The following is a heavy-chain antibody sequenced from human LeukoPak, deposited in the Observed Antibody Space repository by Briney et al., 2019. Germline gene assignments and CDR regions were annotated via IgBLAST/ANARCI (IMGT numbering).Heavy chain of an antibody. CDR3: ARGSGGRYGMDV. CDR1: GGSITSSSFY. V-gene: IGHV4-39*07. D-gene: IGHD3-10*01. Sequence: SETLSLTCTVSGGSITSSSFYWGWIRQPPGKGLEWIGYIYYSGSTYYSPSLKSRVTISVDTSKNQFSLKLSSVTAADTAVYYCARGSGGRYGMDVWGQGTTVTVSS. J-gene: IGHJ6*02. CDR2: IYYSGST.